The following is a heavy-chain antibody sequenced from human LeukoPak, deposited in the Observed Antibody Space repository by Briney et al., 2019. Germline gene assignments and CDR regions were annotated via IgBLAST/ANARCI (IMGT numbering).Heavy chain of an antibody. Sequence: GESLKISCKGSGXTFTNYYIGWVRQTPGKGLEWMRIISPGDSDARYSPSFQGQATISADKSISTAYLRWSSLKASDTAMYYCARRYCSSTSCNPYFFDYWGQGTLVTVSS. CDR3: ARRYCSSTSCNPYFFDY. CDR2: ISPGDSDA. V-gene: IGHV5-51*01. D-gene: IGHD2-2*01. J-gene: IGHJ4*02. CDR1: GXTFTNYY.